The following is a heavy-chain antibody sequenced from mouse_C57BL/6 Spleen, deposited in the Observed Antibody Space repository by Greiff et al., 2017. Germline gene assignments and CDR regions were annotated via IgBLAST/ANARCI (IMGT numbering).Heavy chain of an antibody. Sequence: EVQLVESGGGLVKPGGSLKLSCAASGFTFSSYAMSWVRQTPEKRLEWVATISDGGSYTYYPDNVKGRFTISRDNAKNNLYLQMSHLKSEDTAMYYCASYGNYDYYFDYWGQGTTLTDSS. J-gene: IGHJ2*01. CDR3: ASYGNYDYYFDY. V-gene: IGHV5-4*01. D-gene: IGHD2-1*01. CDR2: ISDGGSYT. CDR1: GFTFSSYA.